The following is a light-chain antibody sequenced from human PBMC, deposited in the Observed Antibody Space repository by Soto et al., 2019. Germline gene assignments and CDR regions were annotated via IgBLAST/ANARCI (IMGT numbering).Light chain of an antibody. V-gene: IGKV3-11*01. CDR3: QQRNNWPRT. J-gene: IGKJ1*01. Sequence: VFTQSASTLSLSPGERATLSCRASQSIINNLAWYQQKPGQVPRLLIYDASNRATGIPARFSGSGSETDFTLTISSLEPEDFALYYCQQRNNWPRTFGQGTKVDIK. CDR2: DAS. CDR1: QSIINN.